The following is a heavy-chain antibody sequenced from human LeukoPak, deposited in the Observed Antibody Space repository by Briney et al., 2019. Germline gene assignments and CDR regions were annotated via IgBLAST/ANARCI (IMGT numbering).Heavy chain of an antibody. CDR1: GYTFTDYY. J-gene: IGHJ5*02. Sequence: ASVKVSCKASGYTFTDYYVHWVRQAPGQGLEWMGWINANNGDANYAQKFQGRVTMTRDTSISTAYMDLTRLRSDDTAVYYCARVSPIYQLFFWFDPWGQGTLVTVSS. V-gene: IGHV1-2*02. CDR2: INANNGDA. D-gene: IGHD2-2*01. CDR3: ARVSPIYQLFFWFDP.